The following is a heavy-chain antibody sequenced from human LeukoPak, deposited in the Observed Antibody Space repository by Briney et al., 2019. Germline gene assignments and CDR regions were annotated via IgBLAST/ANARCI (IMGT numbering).Heavy chain of an antibody. Sequence: ASVKVSCKASGYTFTSYGISWVRQAPGQGLEWMGWISAYNGNTNYAQKLQGRVTMTTDTSTSTAYMELSGLRSDDTAVYYCGRGWNRRNYYYMDVWGKGTTVTVSS. CDR3: GRGWNRRNYYYMDV. CDR2: ISAYNGNT. D-gene: IGHD1-1*01. J-gene: IGHJ6*03. V-gene: IGHV1-18*01. CDR1: GYTFTSYG.